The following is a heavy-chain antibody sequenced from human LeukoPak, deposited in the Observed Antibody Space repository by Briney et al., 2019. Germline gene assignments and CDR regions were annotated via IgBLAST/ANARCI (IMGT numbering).Heavy chain of an antibody. CDR3: ARDLGLRYGSASYRY. CDR1: GYTFTGYY. D-gene: IGHD3-10*01. Sequence: ASVKVSCKASGYTFTGYYMHGVRQAPGQGLEWMGRINPNRGGTNYAQKFQGRVTMTRDTSISTAYMELSRLRSDDTAVYYCARDLGLRYGSASYRYWGQGTLVTVSS. V-gene: IGHV1-2*06. CDR2: INPNRGGT. J-gene: IGHJ4*02.